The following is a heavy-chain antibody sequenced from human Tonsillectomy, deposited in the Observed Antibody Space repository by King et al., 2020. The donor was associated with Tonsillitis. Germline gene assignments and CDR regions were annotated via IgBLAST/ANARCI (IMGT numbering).Heavy chain of an antibody. D-gene: IGHD5-24*01. CDR2: IYPGDSDT. V-gene: IGHV5-51*01. CDR1: GYSFTSYW. Sequence: EVQLVQSGAEVKKPGESLKISCTGSGYSFTSYWIGWVRQMPGKGLEWMGIIYPGDSDTRYSPSFQGQVTISVDKALSTAYLQWSSLKASDTAMYYCARQRRPVEMATLEFWGQGTLVTVSS. CDR3: ARQRRPVEMATLEF. J-gene: IGHJ4*02.